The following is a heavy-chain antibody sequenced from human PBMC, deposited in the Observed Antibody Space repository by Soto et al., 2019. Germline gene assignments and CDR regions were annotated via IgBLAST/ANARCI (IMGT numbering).Heavy chain of an antibody. J-gene: IGHJ6*02. V-gene: IGHV4-34*01. CDR1: GGSFSGYY. D-gene: IGHD4-4*01. CDR2: INHSGST. CDR3: ARALYSSFPRYYYYGMDV. Sequence: SETLSLTCAVYGGSFSGYYWSWIRQPPGKGLEWIGEINHSGSTNYNPSLKSRVTISVDTSKNQFSLKLSSVTAADTAVYYCARALYSSFPRYYYYGMDVWGQGTTVT.